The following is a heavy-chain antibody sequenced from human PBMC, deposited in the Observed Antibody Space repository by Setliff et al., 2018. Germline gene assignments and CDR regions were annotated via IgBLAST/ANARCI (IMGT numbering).Heavy chain of an antibody. CDR3: ATSGFCSSGSCYSFDD. Sequence: ASVKVSCKASEYTFTAYYLHWVRQAPGQGLEWMGRIDPATGGTNYAQKYQGRVTMTRDTSIDTFYMELNRLTFDDTAVYFCATSGFCSSGSCYSFDDWGQGALVTVSS. V-gene: IGHV1-2*06. CDR2: IDPATGGT. D-gene: IGHD2-15*01. J-gene: IGHJ4*02. CDR1: EYTFTAYY.